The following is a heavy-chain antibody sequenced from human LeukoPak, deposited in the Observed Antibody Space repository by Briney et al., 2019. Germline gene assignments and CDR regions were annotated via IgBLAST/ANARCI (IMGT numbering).Heavy chain of an antibody. J-gene: IGHJ4*02. CDR2: IYSSATT. D-gene: IGHD3-22*01. CDR1: GFTVSSNL. V-gene: IGHV3-53*01. CDR3: ARHYYDSSVYHYIFDS. Sequence: GGSLRLSCAASGFTVSSNLMSWVRQAPGKGLEWVSVIYSSATTNYADFVKGRFTISRDTSKNTLYLQMNSLRAEDTAVYYCARHYYDSSVYHYIFDSWGQGTLVTVSS.